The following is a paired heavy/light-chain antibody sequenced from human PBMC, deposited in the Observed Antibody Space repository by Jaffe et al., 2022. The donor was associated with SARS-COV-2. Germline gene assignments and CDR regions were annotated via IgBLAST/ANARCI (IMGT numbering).Heavy chain of an antibody. V-gene: IGHV3-49*05. Sequence: EVQLVESGGDLVKPGRSLRLSCTASGFTFADYGMSWFRQAPGKGLEWVSCIRSKAYGETKDYAASVKGRFTISRDDSRSIVYLQMNSLETEDTAVYYCTRGEYCARDICYGEPRWFDPWGQGTLVTVSS. J-gene: IGHJ5*02. CDR3: TRGEYCARDICYGEPRWFDP. CDR1: GFTFADYG. D-gene: IGHD2-8*02. CDR2: IRSKAYGETK.
Light chain of an antibody. Sequence: DIVMTQSPLSLSVTPGEPASISCRSSQNLLYSNGYNYLDWYVQKPGQSPQVLIYLGSNRASGVPDRFSASGSGTDFTLKISRVEAEDVGIYYCMQVLRTPFIVGPGTKVDIK. V-gene: IGKV2-28*01. CDR3: MQVLRTPFI. CDR1: QNLLYSNGYNY. CDR2: LGS. J-gene: IGKJ3*01.